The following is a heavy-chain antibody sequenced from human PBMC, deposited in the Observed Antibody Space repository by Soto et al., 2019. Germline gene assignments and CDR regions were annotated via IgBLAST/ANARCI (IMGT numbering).Heavy chain of an antibody. CDR2: ISGSVGST. CDR1: GFTFSSYA. Sequence: GGSLRLSCAASGFTFSSYAMSWVRQAPGKGLEWVSAISGSVGSTYYADSVKGRFTISRDNSKNTLYLQMNSLRAEDKAVYYCAKEGSSGWYGGFDYWGQGTLVTVSS. V-gene: IGHV3-23*01. CDR3: AKEGSSGWYGGFDY. J-gene: IGHJ4*02. D-gene: IGHD6-19*01.